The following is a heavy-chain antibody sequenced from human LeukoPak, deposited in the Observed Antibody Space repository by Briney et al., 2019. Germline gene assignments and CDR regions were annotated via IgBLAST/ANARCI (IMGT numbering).Heavy chain of an antibody. J-gene: IGHJ4*02. D-gene: IGHD3-22*01. CDR1: GFTVSSNY. CDR3: ARVGHYYDSSGYQLYYFDY. V-gene: IGHV3-53*04. Sequence: GGSLRLSCAASGFTVSSNYMSWVRQAPGKGLEWVSVIYGGGSTYYADSVKGRFTISRHNSKNTLYLQMNSLRAEDTAVYYCARVGHYYDSSGYQLYYFDYWGQGTLVTVSS. CDR2: IYGGGST.